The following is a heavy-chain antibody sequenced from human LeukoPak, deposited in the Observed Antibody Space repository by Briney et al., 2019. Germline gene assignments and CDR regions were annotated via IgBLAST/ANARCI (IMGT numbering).Heavy chain of an antibody. V-gene: IGHV3-7*01. D-gene: IGHD2-2*01. CDR3: ARELYQLLSGPSAGDDP. CDR2: IKQDGSEK. CDR1: GFTFSSYW. J-gene: IGHJ5*02. Sequence: GGSLRLSCAASGFTFSSYWMSWVRQAPGKGLEWVANIKQDGSEKYYVDSVKGRFTISRDNAKNSLYLQMNSLRAEDTAVYYCARELYQLLSGPSAGDDPWGQGTLVTVSS.